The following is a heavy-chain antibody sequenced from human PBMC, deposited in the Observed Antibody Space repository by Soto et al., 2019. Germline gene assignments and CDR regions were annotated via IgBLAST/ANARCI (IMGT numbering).Heavy chain of an antibody. CDR2: ISVDGSTT. V-gene: IGHV3-30*18. CDR1: GFTFSSYG. D-gene: IGHD5-12*01. CDR3: AKSQERGGNDFEVDQ. Sequence: QVHLVESGGGMVQPGRSLRLSCAASGFTFSSYGMHWVRQAPGKRLEWVAIISVDGSTTHYVDSVKGRFTVSRDNSKNTLYVELNSLRPEDTAVYYCAKSQERGGNDFEVDQWGRGTLVTVSS. J-gene: IGHJ4*02.